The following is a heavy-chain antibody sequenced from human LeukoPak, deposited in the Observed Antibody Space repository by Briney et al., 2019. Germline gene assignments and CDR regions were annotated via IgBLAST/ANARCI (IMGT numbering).Heavy chain of an antibody. Sequence: GGSLRLSCAASGFTFSSYSMNWVRQAPGKGLEGVSYISSSSSTIYYADSVKGRFTISRDNAKNSLYLQMNSLRDEDTAVYYCARDFSGSGSYPPYGMDVWGQGTTVTVSS. D-gene: IGHD3-10*01. V-gene: IGHV3-48*02. CDR3: ARDFSGSGSYPPYGMDV. J-gene: IGHJ6*02. CDR2: ISSSSSTI. CDR1: GFTFSSYS.